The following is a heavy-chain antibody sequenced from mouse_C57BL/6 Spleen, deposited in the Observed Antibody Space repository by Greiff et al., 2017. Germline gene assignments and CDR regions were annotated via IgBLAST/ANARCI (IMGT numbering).Heavy chain of an antibody. CDR1: GFNIKDDY. CDR3: TTLITTGHV. D-gene: IGHD1-1*01. CDR2: IDPENGDT. V-gene: IGHV14-4*01. Sequence: EVQLQQSGAELVRPGASVKLSCTASGFNIKDDYMHWVKQRPEQGLEWIGWIDPENGDTAYASKFQGKATITADTSSNTAYLQLSSLTSEDTAVYYCTTLITTGHVWGTGTTVTVSS. J-gene: IGHJ1*03.